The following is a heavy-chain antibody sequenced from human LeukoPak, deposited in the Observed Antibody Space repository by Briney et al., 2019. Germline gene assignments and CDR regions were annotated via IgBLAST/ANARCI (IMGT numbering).Heavy chain of an antibody. Sequence: PGGSLRLSCAASEFSVGSNYMTWVRQAPGKGLEWVSLIYSGGSTYYADSVKGRFTISRDNSKNTLYLQMNSLTAEDTAVYYCARGPSCYHNTGGQGTLVTVSS. J-gene: IGHJ4*02. CDR1: EFSVGSNY. V-gene: IGHV3-66*01. CDR2: IYSGGST. CDR3: ARGPSCYHNT. D-gene: IGHD2-15*01.